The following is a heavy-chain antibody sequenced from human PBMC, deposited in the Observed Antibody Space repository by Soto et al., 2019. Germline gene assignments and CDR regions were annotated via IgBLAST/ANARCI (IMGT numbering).Heavy chain of an antibody. CDR3: SRSLNS. V-gene: IGHV3-7*01. Sequence: GSLRLSCAASGFTFSTYWMDWVRQTPGKGLEWVANINQDGSEKNYVDSVKGRFTISRDNAKNSLYLQMSSLTAEDSALYYCSRSLNSWGQGTLVTVSS. J-gene: IGHJ4*02. CDR1: GFTFSTYW. CDR2: INQDGSEK.